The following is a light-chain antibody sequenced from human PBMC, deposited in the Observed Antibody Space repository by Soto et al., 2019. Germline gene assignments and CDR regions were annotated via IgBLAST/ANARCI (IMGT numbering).Light chain of an antibody. CDR2: GNS. Sequence: QLVLTQPPSVSGAPGQRVTISCTGSSSNIGAGYDVHWYQQLPGTAPKLLIYGNSNRPSGVPDRFSGSKSGTSASLAITGLQADDEAYYYCQSYDSSLSGSVFGGGTQLTVL. CDR1: SSNIGAGYD. CDR3: QSYDSSLSGSV. V-gene: IGLV1-40*01. J-gene: IGLJ2*01.